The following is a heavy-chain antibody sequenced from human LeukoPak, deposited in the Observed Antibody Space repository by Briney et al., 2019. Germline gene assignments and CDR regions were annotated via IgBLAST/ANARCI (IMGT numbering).Heavy chain of an antibody. Sequence: PGGSLRLSCAASGFTFSSYAMSWVRQAPGKGLEWVSAISGSGGSTYYADSVKGRFTISRDNSKNTLYLQMNSLRAEDTAVYYCAKDLGGSSGRADFDYWGQGTLVTVSS. D-gene: IGHD6-19*01. CDR1: GFTFSSYA. CDR3: AKDLGGSSGRADFDY. CDR2: ISGSGGST. V-gene: IGHV3-23*01. J-gene: IGHJ4*02.